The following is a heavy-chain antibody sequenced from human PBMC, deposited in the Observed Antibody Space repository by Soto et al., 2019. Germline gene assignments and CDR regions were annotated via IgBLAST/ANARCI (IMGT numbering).Heavy chain of an antibody. D-gene: IGHD3-10*01. CDR2: ISAYNGNT. V-gene: IGHV1-18*01. CDR3: ARDLDGSGSYYTDY. Sequence: RASVKVSCKASGYMFVTYGINWVRQAPGQGLEWMGWISAYNGNTKYAQNLQGRVTMTTDASTSTAYMEMRSLRSDDTAVYYCARDLDGSGSYYTDYWGPGXLVTVYS. J-gene: IGHJ4*02. CDR1: GYMFVTYG.